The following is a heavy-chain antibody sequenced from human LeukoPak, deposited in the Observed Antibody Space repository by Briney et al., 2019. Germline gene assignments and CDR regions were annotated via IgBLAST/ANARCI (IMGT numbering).Heavy chain of an antibody. Sequence: GGSLRLSCAASGFTFSSYSMNWVRQAPEKGLEWVSSISSSSSYIYYADSVKGRFTISGDNAKKSLYLQMNSLRAEDTAVYYCARIAVTGMWYFDYWGQGTQVTVSS. J-gene: IGHJ4*02. CDR1: GFTFSSYS. D-gene: IGHD6-19*01. V-gene: IGHV3-21*01. CDR2: ISSSSSYI. CDR3: ARIAVTGMWYFDY.